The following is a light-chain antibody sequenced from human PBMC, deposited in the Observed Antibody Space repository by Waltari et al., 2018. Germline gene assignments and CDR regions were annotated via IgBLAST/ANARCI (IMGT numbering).Light chain of an antibody. V-gene: IGKV2-30*02. CDR1: QSLVHSNGNTY. CDR3: MQGTYWPYS. CDR2: KIS. J-gene: IGKJ2*03. Sequence: DVVLTQSPLSLVVTFGQPASVSCRPSQSLVHSNGNTYLNWFQQRPGQSPRRLIYKISNRDSGVPDRFSGSGSGMDFILNSNRVEAEDVGVYYCMQGTYWPYSFGQGTKLEIK.